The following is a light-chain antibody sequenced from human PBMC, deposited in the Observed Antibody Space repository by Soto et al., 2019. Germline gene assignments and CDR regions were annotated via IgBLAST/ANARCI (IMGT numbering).Light chain of an antibody. V-gene: IGKV1-5*01. Sequence: IQITQSPSTLSGSVVDRVTITLPASHSISSWSTCYQQPPEKATKLLNYDATSSDSRVPWSFGGSGSRTEFPLIISLVQDDFSVYYYRKRYNRYLKFGEGTKVDIK. CDR1: HSISSW. J-gene: IGKJ1*01. CDR2: DAT. CDR3: KRYNRYLK.